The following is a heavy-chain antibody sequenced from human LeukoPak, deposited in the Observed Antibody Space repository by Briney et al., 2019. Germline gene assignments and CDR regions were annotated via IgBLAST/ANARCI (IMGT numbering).Heavy chain of an antibody. CDR1: GFTFRTFN. V-gene: IGHV3-21*01. Sequence: PGGSLRLSVVGSGFTFRTFNMHWFRQAPGKGLKWFSTISSSSSSGSYKYYADSVKGRFTISRDNAKNSLYLQMNSLRAEDTAVYFCARGTNWSPLDFDYWGQGTLVTVSS. J-gene: IGHJ4*02. CDR2: ISSSSSSGSYK. D-gene: IGHD1-20*01. CDR3: ARGTNWSPLDFDY.